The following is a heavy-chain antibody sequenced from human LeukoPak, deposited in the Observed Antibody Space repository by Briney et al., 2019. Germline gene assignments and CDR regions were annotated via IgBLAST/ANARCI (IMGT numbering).Heavy chain of an antibody. CDR2: INPNSGGT. Sequence: ASVKVSCKASGYTSTGYYMHWVRQAPGQGLEWMGWINPNSGGTNYAQKSQGRVTMTRDTSISTAYMELSRLRSDDTAVYYCARELRGSSRPWVYWGQGTLVTVSS. V-gene: IGHV1-2*02. J-gene: IGHJ4*02. D-gene: IGHD6-13*01. CDR1: GYTSTGYY. CDR3: ARELRGSSRPWVY.